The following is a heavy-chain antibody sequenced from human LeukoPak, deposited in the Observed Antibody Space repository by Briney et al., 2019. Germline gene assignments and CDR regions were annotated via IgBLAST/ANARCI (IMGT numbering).Heavy chain of an antibody. CDR3: AKRVEYSSPGGYFDY. D-gene: IGHD6-6*01. V-gene: IGHV3-23*01. CDR2: ITDGGDTK. Sequence: QSGGSLRLSCAASGFTFSNYAMSWVRQAPGKGLEWISAITDGGDTKYYADSEKGRFTISRDNSKNTLDLQMNSLRAEDTAVYYCAKRVEYSSPGGYFDYWGQGILVTVAS. J-gene: IGHJ4*02. CDR1: GFTFSNYA.